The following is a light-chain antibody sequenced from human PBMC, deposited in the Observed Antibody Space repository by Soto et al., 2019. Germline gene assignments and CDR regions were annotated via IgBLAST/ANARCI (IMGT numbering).Light chain of an antibody. J-gene: IGKJ4*01. CDR1: QNIRGT. V-gene: IGKV3-15*01. Sequence: EIVMTQSPATLSVSPGETATLSCRASQNIRGTLAWYQQKPGQAPRLLFYGASTRATGIPARFSGSGSGTEFTLTISSLQSEDFAVYYRQQFHNWPPLTFGGGTKVEI. CDR2: GAS. CDR3: QQFHNWPPLT.